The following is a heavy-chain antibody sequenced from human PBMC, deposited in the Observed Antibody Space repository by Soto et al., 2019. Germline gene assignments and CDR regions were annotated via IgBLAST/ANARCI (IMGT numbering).Heavy chain of an antibody. V-gene: IGHV4-34*01. CDR3: ARVGFNWNDDYYGMDV. Sequence: QVQLQQWGAGLLKPSETLSLTCAVYGGSFSGYYWSWIRQPPGKGLEWIGEINHSGSTNYNPSLTSRVTISVDTSKNQFSMTLSSVTAADTAVYYCARVGFNWNDDYYGMDVWGQGTTVTVSS. D-gene: IGHD1-20*01. CDR2: INHSGST. CDR1: GGSFSGYY. J-gene: IGHJ6*02.